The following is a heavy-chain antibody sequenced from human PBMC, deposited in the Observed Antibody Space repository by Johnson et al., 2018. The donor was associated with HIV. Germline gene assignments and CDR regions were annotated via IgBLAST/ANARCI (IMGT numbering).Heavy chain of an antibody. J-gene: IGHJ3*02. Sequence: VQLVESGGGVVQPGRSLRLSCAASGFTFSSYAMSWVRQAPGKGLEWVSAISGSGGSTYYAASVKGRFTISRDNSKNTLYLQMNSLRAEDTAVYYCAREGEWLVPSLDIWGQGTMVTVSS. D-gene: IGHD6-19*01. V-gene: IGHV3-23*04. CDR1: GFTFSSYA. CDR2: ISGSGGST. CDR3: AREGEWLVPSLDI.